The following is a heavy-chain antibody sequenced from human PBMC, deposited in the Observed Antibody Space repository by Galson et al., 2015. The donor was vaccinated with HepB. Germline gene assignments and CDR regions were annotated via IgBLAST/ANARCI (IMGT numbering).Heavy chain of an antibody. V-gene: IGHV1-69*04. J-gene: IGHJ4*02. CDR3: AVGEASINDYFDY. CDR2: IIPILGIA. Sequence: SVKVSCKASGGTFSSYAISWVRQAPGQGLEWMGRIIPILGIANYAQKFQGRVTITADKSTSTAYMELSSLRSEDTAVYYCAVGEASINDYFDYWGQGTLVTVSS. CDR1: GGTFSSYA. D-gene: IGHD3-10*01.